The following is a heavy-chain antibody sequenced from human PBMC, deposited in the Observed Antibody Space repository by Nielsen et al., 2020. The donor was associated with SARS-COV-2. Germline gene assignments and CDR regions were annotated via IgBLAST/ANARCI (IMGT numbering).Heavy chain of an antibody. V-gene: IGHV1-18*01. Sequence: ASVKVSCKASGYTFTSYGISWVRQAPGQGLEWMGWISAYSGNTNYVQKIQGRVTMTTDTSTSTAYMELRSLRSDDTAVYYCARDAQWLVRIYYYGMDVWGQGTTVTVSS. CDR2: ISAYSGNT. CDR3: ARDAQWLVRIYYYGMDV. J-gene: IGHJ6*02. D-gene: IGHD6-19*01. CDR1: GYTFTSYG.